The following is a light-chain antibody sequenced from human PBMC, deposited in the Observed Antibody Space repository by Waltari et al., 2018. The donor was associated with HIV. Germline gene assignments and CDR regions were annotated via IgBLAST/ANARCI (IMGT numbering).Light chain of an antibody. Sequence: DIQMTQSPSTLSASVGDRVTLTCRASQNINKYLALYQQKPGKAPNLLIYKASSLESGVPSRFSGSGSGTDFTLTISSLQPDDFATYYCQQYNTYPRTFGQGTKVEIK. CDR3: QQYNTYPRT. CDR1: QNINKY. J-gene: IGKJ1*01. V-gene: IGKV1-5*03. CDR2: KAS.